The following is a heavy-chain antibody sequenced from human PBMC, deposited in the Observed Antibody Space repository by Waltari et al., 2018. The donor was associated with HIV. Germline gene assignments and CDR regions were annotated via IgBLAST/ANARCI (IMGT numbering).Heavy chain of an antibody. J-gene: IGHJ4*02. V-gene: IGHV1-69*01. D-gene: IGHD1-1*01. CDR3: ARDSLDDIGGVDY. Sequence: QVQLVQSGAEVKKPGSWVKVSCKASGGTFRSYAISWVRQAPGQGLEWMGGILPIFGTANYAQKFQGRVTITADESTSTAYMELSSLSSEDTAVYYCARDSLDDIGGVDYWGQGTLVTVSS. CDR1: GGTFRSYA. CDR2: ILPIFGTA.